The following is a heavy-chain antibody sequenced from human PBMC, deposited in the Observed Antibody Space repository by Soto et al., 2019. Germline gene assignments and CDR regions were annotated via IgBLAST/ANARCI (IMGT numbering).Heavy chain of an antibody. D-gene: IGHD3-16*01. CDR1: GGAIRSGDAW. CDR3: AREGAASYSYYYGTDV. CDR2: IDYSGST. J-gene: IGHJ6*02. Sequence: NPSETLSLTCTVSGGAIRSGDAWWIWIRHSPGRGLEWIGYIDYSGSTYYNPSLASRVTISVDTSKNQFSLKLNSVTAADTAVYYCAREGAASYSYYYGTDVWGQGTTVTVSS. V-gene: IGHV4-30-4*01.